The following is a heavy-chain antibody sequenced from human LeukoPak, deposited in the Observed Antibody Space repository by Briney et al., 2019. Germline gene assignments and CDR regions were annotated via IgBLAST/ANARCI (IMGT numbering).Heavy chain of an antibody. CDR1: GFTFSSYS. D-gene: IGHD6-19*01. CDR3: AKDHAGYSSGWSYFDY. CDR2: ISGSGGST. J-gene: IGHJ4*02. Sequence: PGGSLRLSCAASGFTFSSYSMNWVRQAPGKGLEWVSGISGSGGSTYSADSVKGRFTISRDNSKNTLYLQMNSLRADDTAVYYCAKDHAGYSSGWSYFDYWGQGTLVTVSS. V-gene: IGHV3-23*01.